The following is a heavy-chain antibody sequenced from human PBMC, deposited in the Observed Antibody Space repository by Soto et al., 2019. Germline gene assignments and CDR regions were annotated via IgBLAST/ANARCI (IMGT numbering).Heavy chain of an antibody. CDR3: ARAYYSTRGWYGFDY. J-gene: IGHJ4*02. CDR1: GGSISSGGYY. CDR2: IYYSGST. Sequence: QVQLQESGPGLVKPSQTLSLTCTVSGGSISSGGYYWSWIRQHPGKGLEWIGYIYYSGSTYYNPSHKSRVTIPVDTSTTPFPLKLSSVTAADTAVYYRARAYYSTRGWYGFDYWGQGTLVNVSS. V-gene: IGHV4-31*03. D-gene: IGHD6-19*01.